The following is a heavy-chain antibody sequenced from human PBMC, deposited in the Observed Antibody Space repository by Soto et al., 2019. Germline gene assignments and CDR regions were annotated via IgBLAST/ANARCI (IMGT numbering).Heavy chain of an antibody. CDR2: ISGDGVHR. Sequence: EVQLAESGGGLIQPGGSLRLSCATSGCTFSRYWIHWVRQAPGEGLVWVSRISGDGVHRDYEESVKGRFTVSRDIAKSTGDLQMNNRRAEDTAIYSCARVGFVGEADFWGQGTLLTVSS. D-gene: IGHD3-16*01. CDR1: GCTFSRYW. CDR3: ARVGFVGEADF. J-gene: IGHJ4*02. V-gene: IGHV3-74*01.